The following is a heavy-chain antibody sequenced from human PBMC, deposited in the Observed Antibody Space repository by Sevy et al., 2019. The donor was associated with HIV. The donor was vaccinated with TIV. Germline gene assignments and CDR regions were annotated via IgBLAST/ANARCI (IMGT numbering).Heavy chain of an antibody. CDR3: AKDAGYDIGRYPGY. CDR2: LSYDGSKR. V-gene: IGHV3-30*18. J-gene: IGHJ4*02. Sequence: GGSLRLSCAASGFTFSSYAMHWVRQAPGKGLEWVAVLSYDGSKRYYADSVKGRFTISRDTSKNTLNLQMNSLRAEDTAVYYCAKDAGYDIGRYPGYWGQRTLVTVSS. CDR1: GFTFSSYA. D-gene: IGHD6-19*01.